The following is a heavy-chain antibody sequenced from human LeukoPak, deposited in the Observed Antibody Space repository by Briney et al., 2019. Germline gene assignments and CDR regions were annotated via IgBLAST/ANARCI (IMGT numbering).Heavy chain of an antibody. CDR3: ARDRVGSGWPRPFYFEN. CDR1: GYTFTGYY. D-gene: IGHD6-19*01. V-gene: IGHV1-2*02. J-gene: IGHJ4*02. Sequence: ASVKVSCKPSGYTFTGYYLHWVRQAPGQALEWMGWINPNIGATMYAEKFQGRVTMTRDTSISTAYMELGSLRSDDTALYYCARDRVGSGWPRPFYFENWGQGTLVTVSS. CDR2: INPNIGAT.